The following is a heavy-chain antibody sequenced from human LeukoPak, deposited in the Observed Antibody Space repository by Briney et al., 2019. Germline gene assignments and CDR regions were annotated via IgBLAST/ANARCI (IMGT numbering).Heavy chain of an antibody. CDR1: GGSISESTYY. CDR3: ARVSSVWMKDYYYFMDV. V-gene: IGHV4-39*07. CDR2: IYYTGST. D-gene: IGHD5-12*01. J-gene: IGHJ6*03. Sequence: PSETLSLTCTVAGGSISESTYYWGWIRQPPGKGLEWIGTIYYTGSTYYNSSLQSRVTISVDTSKNQFSLKLTSVTAADTAVYYCARVSSVWMKDYYYFMDVWGKGTTVTVSS.